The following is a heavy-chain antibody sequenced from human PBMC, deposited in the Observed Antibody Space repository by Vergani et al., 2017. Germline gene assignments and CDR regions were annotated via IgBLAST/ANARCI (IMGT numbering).Heavy chain of an antibody. J-gene: IGHJ3*02. CDR1: GYTFTSYD. CDR2: MNPNSGNT. V-gene: IGHV1-8*01. D-gene: IGHD6-19*01. CDR3: ARLAVAGPPEDAFDI. Sequence: QVQLVQSGAEVKKPGASVKVSCKASGYTFTSYDINWVRQATGQGLEWMGWMNPNSGNTGYAQKFQGRVTMTRDTSISTAYMELSRLRSDDTAVYYCARLAVAGPPEDAFDIWGQGTMVTVSS.